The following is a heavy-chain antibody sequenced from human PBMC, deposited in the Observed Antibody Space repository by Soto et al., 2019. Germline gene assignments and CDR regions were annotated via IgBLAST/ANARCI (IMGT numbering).Heavy chain of an antibody. J-gene: IGHJ4*02. CDR2: LSTYNRNT. CDR1: GYSFTNYG. D-gene: IGHD2-21*02. Sequence: QVQLVQSGGEVKKPGASVKVSCKASGYSFTNYGISWVRQAPGQGLEWLGWLSTYNRNTNPAPRLQGRLTMTTDTSTSTAYMELRSLTSDDTAVYYCARDERASCFGGACFYFDYWGQGTLVTVSS. V-gene: IGHV1-18*04. CDR3: ARDERASCFGGACFYFDY.